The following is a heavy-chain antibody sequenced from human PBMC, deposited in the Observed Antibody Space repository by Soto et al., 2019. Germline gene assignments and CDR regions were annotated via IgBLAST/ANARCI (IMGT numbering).Heavy chain of an antibody. CDR2: IXYSXXX. V-gene: IGHV4-30-4*01. J-gene: IGHJ6*02. Sequence: LSLTCTVSGGSISNADYSWSWFRQPPGKGLEWIXXIXYSXXXXXNXXLKSRVTMSKDTSKSQCSLRLTSVTAADTAVYYCARAIVVTVGGMDVWGRGTTVTVSS. CDR1: GGSISNADYS. D-gene: IGHD5-12*01. CDR3: ARAIVVTVGGMDV.